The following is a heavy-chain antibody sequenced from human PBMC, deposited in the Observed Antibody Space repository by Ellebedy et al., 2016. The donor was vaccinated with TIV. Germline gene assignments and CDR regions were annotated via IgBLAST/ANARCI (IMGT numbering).Heavy chain of an antibody. CDR2: IYHSGSI. Sequence: SETLSLTCAVSGYSISSGSYWGWIRQPPGKGLEWIGSIYHSGSIYYNPSLKRRVTISIDTSKNQFSLKLSSVTAAEPAVYYCATFRNLDGFDIWGQGTMVTVSS. J-gene: IGHJ3*02. CDR3: ATFRNLDGFDI. CDR1: GYSISSGSY. V-gene: IGHV4-38-2*01.